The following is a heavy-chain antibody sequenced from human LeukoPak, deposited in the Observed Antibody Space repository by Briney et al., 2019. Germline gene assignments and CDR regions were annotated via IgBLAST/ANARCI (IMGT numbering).Heavy chain of an antibody. CDR2: FDPEDGET. V-gene: IGHV1-24*01. CDR3: ATPESRFLEWLLPDVPSGGSYYYYYMDV. D-gene: IGHD3-3*01. CDR1: GYTLTELS. J-gene: IGHJ6*03. Sequence: ASVKVSCKVSGYTLTELSMHWVRQAPGKGLEWMGGFDPEDGETIYAQKFQGRVTMTEDTSTDTAYMELSSLRSEDTAVYYCATPESRFLEWLLPDVPSGGSYYYYYMDVWGKGTTVTVSS.